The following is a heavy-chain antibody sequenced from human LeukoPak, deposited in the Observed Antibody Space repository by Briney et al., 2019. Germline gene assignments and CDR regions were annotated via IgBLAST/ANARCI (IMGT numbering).Heavy chain of an antibody. CDR2: IYYSGST. Sequence: SETLSLTCTVSGGSISSGGYYWSWIRQHPGKGLEWIGYIYYSGSTYYNPSLKSRVTISVDTSKNQFSLKLSSVTAADTAVYYCARSYCDTTSCYASGYFDCWGQGTLVTVSS. V-gene: IGHV4-31*03. CDR1: GGSISSGGYY. D-gene: IGHD2-2*01. J-gene: IGHJ4*02. CDR3: ARSYCDTTSCYASGYFDC.